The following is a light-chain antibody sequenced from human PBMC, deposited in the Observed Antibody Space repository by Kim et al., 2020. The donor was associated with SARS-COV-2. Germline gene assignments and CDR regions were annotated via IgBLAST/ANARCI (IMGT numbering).Light chain of an antibody. CDR3: QQSHTTPLT. CDR2: AVS. Sequence: DIQMTQSPSSLSASVGDTVIITCRANQNIKNYLNWYPQKSPGKVPELLVYAVSNLPSGVPSRFTGSGSGTDFTLTITSLQPEDFATYYCQQSHTTPLTFGQGTRLEIK. CDR1: QNIKNY. V-gene: IGKV1-39*01. J-gene: IGKJ5*01.